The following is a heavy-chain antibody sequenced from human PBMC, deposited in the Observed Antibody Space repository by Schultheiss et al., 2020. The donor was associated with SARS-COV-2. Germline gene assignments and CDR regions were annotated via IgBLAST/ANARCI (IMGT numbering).Heavy chain of an antibody. CDR1: GFTFSSYG. CDR2: IWYDGSNK. V-gene: IGHV3-33*01. J-gene: IGHJ4*02. Sequence: GGSLRLSCAASGFTFSSYGMHWVRQAPGKGLEWVAVIWYDGSNKYYADSVKGRFTISRDNSKNTLYLQMNSLRAADTALYFCAALLGHPVSAWYIGSWGQGTQVTVSS. D-gene: IGHD2-8*02. CDR3: AALLGHPVSAWYIGS.